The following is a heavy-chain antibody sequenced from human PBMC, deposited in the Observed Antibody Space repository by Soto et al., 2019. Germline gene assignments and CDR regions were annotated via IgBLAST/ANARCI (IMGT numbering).Heavy chain of an antibody. Sequence: LSLTCTVSGGSISSYYWSWIRQPPGKGLEWIGYIYYSGSTNYNPSLKSRVTISVDTSKNQFSLKLSSVTAADTAVYYCARDHRDYYGSGSYYNGNWFDPWGQGTLVTVSS. J-gene: IGHJ5*02. V-gene: IGHV4-59*01. D-gene: IGHD3-10*01. CDR1: GGSISSYY. CDR3: ARDHRDYYGSGSYYNGNWFDP. CDR2: IYYSGST.